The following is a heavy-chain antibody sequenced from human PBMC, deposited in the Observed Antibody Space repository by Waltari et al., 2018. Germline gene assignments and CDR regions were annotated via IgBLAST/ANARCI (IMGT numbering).Heavy chain of an antibody. CDR2: IYPGDSDT. D-gene: IGHD6-6*01. J-gene: IGHJ4*02. CDR3: ARGYSSSSGGSYFDY. V-gene: IGHV5-51*01. CDR1: GYSFTNYW. Sequence: EVQLVQSGAEVKKTGESLKISCKGSGYSFTNYWIGWVRQVPGKGLEWMGIIYPGDSDTRYSPSFQGQVTISADKSISTANLQWSSLKASDSAMYYCARGYSSSSGGSYFDYWGQGTLVTVSS.